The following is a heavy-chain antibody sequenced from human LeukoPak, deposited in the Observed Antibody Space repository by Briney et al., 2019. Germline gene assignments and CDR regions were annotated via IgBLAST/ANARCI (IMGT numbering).Heavy chain of an antibody. D-gene: IGHD5-12*01. CDR2: INPNSGGT. CDR1: GYSFTGYY. Sequence: ASVKVCCKASGYSFTGYYMHWVRQAPGQGLEWMGCINPNSGGTDYAQKFQGRVTMTRDTSISTAYMEPSRLTSDDAAVYYCAGLSGYDPYYFDYWGQGTLVAVSS. J-gene: IGHJ4*02. V-gene: IGHV1-2*02. CDR3: AGLSGYDPYYFDY.